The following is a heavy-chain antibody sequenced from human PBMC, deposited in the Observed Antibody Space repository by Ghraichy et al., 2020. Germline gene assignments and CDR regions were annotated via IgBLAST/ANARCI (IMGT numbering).Heavy chain of an antibody. Sequence: SGPTLVKPTQTLTLTCTFSGFSLSTSGMCVSWIRQPPGKALEWLARIDWDDDKYYSTSLKTRLTIPKDTSKNQVVLTMTNMDPVDTATYYCARIRLVPAAMGDYHYGMDVWGQGTTVTVSS. CDR3: ARIRLVPAAMGDYHYGMDV. D-gene: IGHD2-2*01. J-gene: IGHJ6*02. V-gene: IGHV2-70*11. CDR1: GFSLSTSGMC. CDR2: IDWDDDK.